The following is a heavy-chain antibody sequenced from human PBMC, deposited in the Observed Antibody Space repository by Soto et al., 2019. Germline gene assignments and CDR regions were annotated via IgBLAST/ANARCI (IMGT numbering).Heavy chain of an antibody. V-gene: IGHV3-23*01. J-gene: IGHJ2*01. CDR2: ISGSGGST. CDR1: GFTFSSYA. Sequence: GGSLRLSCAASGFTFSSYAMSWVRQAPGKGLEWVSAISGSGGSTYYADSVKGRFTISRDNSKNTLYLQMNSLRAEDTAVYYCAKDLGDGVNYWYFDLWGRSTLVTVSS. D-gene: IGHD3-10*01. CDR3: AKDLGDGVNYWYFDL.